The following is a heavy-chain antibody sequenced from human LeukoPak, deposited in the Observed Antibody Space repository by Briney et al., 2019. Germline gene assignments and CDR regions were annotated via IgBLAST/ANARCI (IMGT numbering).Heavy chain of an antibody. D-gene: IGHD1-26*01. CDR1: RFTFSSYV. CDR3: AKTLVGAGD. J-gene: IGHJ4*02. Sequence: GGSLRLSCAASRFTFSSYVMNWVRQAPGKGLEWVSAISGSGGSTYYADSVKGRFTISRDNSKNTLYLQMNSLRAEDTAVYYCAKTLVGAGDWGQGTLVTVSS. CDR2: ISGSGGST. V-gene: IGHV3-23*01.